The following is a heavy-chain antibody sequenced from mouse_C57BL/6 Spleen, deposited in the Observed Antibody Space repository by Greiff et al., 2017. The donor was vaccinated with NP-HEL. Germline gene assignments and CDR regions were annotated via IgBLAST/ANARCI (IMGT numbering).Heavy chain of an antibody. CDR1: GYTFTSYW. CDR3: ARDSSGYIYAMDY. J-gene: IGHJ4*01. Sequence: VQLQQSGAELAKPGASVKLSCKASGYTFTSYWMHWVKQRPGQGLEWIGYINPSSGYTKYNQKFKDKATLTADKSSSTAYMQLSSLTYEDSAVYYGARDSSGYIYAMDYWGQGTSVTVSS. CDR2: INPSSGYT. D-gene: IGHD3-2*02. V-gene: IGHV1-7*01.